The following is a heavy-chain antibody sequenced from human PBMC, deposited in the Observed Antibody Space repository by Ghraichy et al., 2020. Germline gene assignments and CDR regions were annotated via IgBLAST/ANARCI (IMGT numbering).Heavy chain of an antibody. Sequence: SETLSLTCAVYGGSFSGYYWSWIRQPPGKGLEWIGEINHSGSTNYNPSLKSRVTISVDTSKNQFSLKLSSVTAADTAVYYCARRLSLRFGVVILVGWFDPWGQGTLVTVSS. CDR1: GGSFSGYY. CDR3: ARRLSLRFGVVILVGWFDP. J-gene: IGHJ5*02. V-gene: IGHV4-34*01. CDR2: INHSGST. D-gene: IGHD3-3*01.